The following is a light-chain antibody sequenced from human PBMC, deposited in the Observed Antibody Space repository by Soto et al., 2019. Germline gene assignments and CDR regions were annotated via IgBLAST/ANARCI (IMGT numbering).Light chain of an antibody. CDR1: SSNIGGNT. CDR3: AAWDDSLSGHVV. Sequence: QFVLTQPPSASGTPGQRVTISCSGSSSNIGGNTVSWFHHLPGTAPKVLIYADDQRPSGVPDRFSGSKSGTSASLAISRLQSEDEGAYYCAAWDDSLSGHVVFGGGTKLTVL. J-gene: IGLJ2*01. V-gene: IGLV1-44*01. CDR2: ADD.